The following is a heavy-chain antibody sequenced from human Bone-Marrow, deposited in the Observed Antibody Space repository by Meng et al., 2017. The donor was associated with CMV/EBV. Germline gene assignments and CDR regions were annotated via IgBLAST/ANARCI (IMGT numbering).Heavy chain of an antibody. CDR2: IIPIFGTA. CDR3: ARRYCSSTSCYPSYWYFDL. D-gene: IGHD2-2*01. Sequence: SVKVSCKASGGTFSSYAISWVRQAPGQGLEWMGGIIPIFGTANYAQKFQGRVTITTDESTSTAYMELSSLRSEDTAVYYCARRYCSSTSCYPSYWYFDLWGRGTLVTGSS. CDR1: GGTFSSYA. V-gene: IGHV1-69*05. J-gene: IGHJ2*01.